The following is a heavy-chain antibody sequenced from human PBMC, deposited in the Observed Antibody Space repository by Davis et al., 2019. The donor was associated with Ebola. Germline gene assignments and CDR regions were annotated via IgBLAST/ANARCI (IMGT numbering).Heavy chain of an antibody. J-gene: IGHJ4*02. D-gene: IGHD3-3*01. Sequence: GGSLRLSCVVSGFTFSTYAMSWVRQAPGKGLEWVSAISGSGGSTYYADSVKGRFTISRDNSKNSLYLQMNSLRTEDTALYYCAKDSGGGDFWSGYPDYWGQGTLVTVSS. CDR2: ISGSGGST. CDR1: GFTFSTYA. CDR3: AKDSGGGDFWSGYPDY. V-gene: IGHV3-43*02.